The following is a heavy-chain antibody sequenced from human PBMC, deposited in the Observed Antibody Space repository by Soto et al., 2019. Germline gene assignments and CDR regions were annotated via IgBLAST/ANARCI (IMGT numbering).Heavy chain of an antibody. CDR2: IYYSGST. J-gene: IGHJ6*02. CDR3: ARVSNDSSGYYYVNYYYGMDV. Sequence: QVQLRESGPGLVKPSQTLSLTCTVSGGSISSGDYYWSWIRQPPGKGLEWIGYIYYSGSTYYNPSLKSRVTISVDTSKNQFSLKLSSVTAADTAVYYCARVSNDSSGYYYVNYYYGMDVWGQGTTVTVSS. V-gene: IGHV4-30-4*01. CDR1: GGSISSGDYY. D-gene: IGHD3-22*01.